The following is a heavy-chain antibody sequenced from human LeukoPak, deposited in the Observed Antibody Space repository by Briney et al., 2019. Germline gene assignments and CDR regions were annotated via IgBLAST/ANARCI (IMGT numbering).Heavy chain of an antibody. Sequence: PGGSLRLSCAASGFTFSSYSMNWVRQAPGKGLEWVSSISSSSSYIYYADSVKGRFTISRDNAKNSLYLQMNSLRAEDTAVYYCARDLIYYDSRGDDYWGQGTLVTVSS. CDR2: ISSSSSYI. J-gene: IGHJ4*02. D-gene: IGHD3-22*01. CDR1: GFTFSSYS. V-gene: IGHV3-21*01. CDR3: ARDLIYYDSRGDDY.